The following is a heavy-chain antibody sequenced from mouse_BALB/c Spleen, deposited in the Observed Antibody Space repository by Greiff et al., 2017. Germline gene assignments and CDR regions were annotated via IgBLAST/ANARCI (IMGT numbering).Heavy chain of an antibody. D-gene: IGHD1-1*01. V-gene: IGHV2-6-7*01. CDR2: IWGDGST. CDR3: AREKDYYGSSYGYYAMDY. CDR1: GFSLTGYG. Sequence: VKLVESGPGLVAPSQSLSITCTVSGFSLTGYGVNWVRQPPGKGLEWLGMIWGDGSTDYNSALKSRLSISKDNSKSQVFLKMNSLQTDDTARYYCAREKDYYGSSYGYYAMDYWGQGTSVTVSS. J-gene: IGHJ4*01.